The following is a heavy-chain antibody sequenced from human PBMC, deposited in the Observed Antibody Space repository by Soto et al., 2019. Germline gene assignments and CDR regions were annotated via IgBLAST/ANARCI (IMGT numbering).Heavy chain of an antibody. J-gene: IGHJ4*02. V-gene: IGHV3-15*01. CDR3: STEGIGCCNY. D-gene: IGHD6-19*01. CDR1: GFTFKNAW. Sequence: EVQLVESGGGLVKPGESLRLSCAASGFTFKNAWMSWVRQAPGKGLEWVGRIRSKTDGGATEYAAPVIGRFTVSRDDSKSMVYLQMSSLQTEDTAVYYCSTEGIGCCNYWGQGDLVTVSS. CDR2: IRSKTDGGAT.